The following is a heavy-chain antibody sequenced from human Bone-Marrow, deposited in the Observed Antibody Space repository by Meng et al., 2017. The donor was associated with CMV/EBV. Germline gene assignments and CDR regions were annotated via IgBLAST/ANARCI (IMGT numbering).Heavy chain of an antibody. CDR3: AREKVAAGWFDP. D-gene: IGHD6-13*01. V-gene: IGHV3-21*01. CDR2: ISSSSSYL. Sequence: SCAAYGFTFSSYSRSWVREAPGKGLEWFSSISSSSSYLYYADSVKGRFTISRDNAKNSLYLQMNSLRVEDTAVYYCAREKVAAGWFDPWGQGTLVTVSS. J-gene: IGHJ5*02. CDR1: GFTFSSYS.